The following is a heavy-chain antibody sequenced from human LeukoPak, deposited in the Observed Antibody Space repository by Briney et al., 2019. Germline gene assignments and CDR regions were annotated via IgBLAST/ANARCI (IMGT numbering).Heavy chain of an antibody. CDR3: ASGGYGYYYYYMDV. J-gene: IGHJ6*03. V-gene: IGHV1-18*01. CDR1: GYTFTSYG. CDR2: ISAYNGNT. D-gene: IGHD3-22*01. Sequence: ASVKVSCKASGYTFTSYGISWVRQAPGQGLEWMGWISAYNGNTDYAQKLQGRVTMTTDTSTSTAYMELRSLRSDDTAVYYCASGGYGYYYYYMDVWGKGTTVTVSS.